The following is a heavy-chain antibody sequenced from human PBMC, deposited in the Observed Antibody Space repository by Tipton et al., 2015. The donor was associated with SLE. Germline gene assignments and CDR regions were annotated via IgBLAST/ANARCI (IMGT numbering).Heavy chain of an antibody. CDR1: GASFSGYY. CDR2: INESGSS. CDR3: ARTEQGTGSYYRLVCEI. J-gene: IGHJ4*02. Sequence: GLVKPSETLSLTCGVYGASFSGYYWNWIRQPPGKGLEWIGEINESGSSKYNPSLKSGVTISIDTSQTQFSLKLTSVTAADTAVYYCARTEQGTGSYYRLVCEIWGQGTLVTVSS. D-gene: IGHD3-10*01. V-gene: IGHV4-34*01.